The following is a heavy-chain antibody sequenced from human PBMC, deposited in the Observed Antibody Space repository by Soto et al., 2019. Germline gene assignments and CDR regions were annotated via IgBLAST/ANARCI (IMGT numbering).Heavy chain of an antibody. V-gene: IGHV1-69*13. D-gene: IGHD6-13*01. Sequence: SVKVSCKASGGTFSSYAISWVRQAPGQGLEWMGGIIPIFGTANYAQKFQGRVTITADESTSTAYMELSSLRSEDTAVYYCARGSRVAAAGPYYYGMDVWGQGTTVTVSS. CDR2: IIPIFGTA. J-gene: IGHJ6*02. CDR3: ARGSRVAAAGPYYYGMDV. CDR1: GGTFSSYA.